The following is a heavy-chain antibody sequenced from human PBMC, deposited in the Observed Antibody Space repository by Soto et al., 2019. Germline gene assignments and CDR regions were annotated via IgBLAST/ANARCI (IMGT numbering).Heavy chain of an antibody. V-gene: IGHV1-69*13. CDR1: GGTFSGYS. D-gene: IGHD2-2*01. CDR3: ARVYSVVGERHAEMDV. CDR2: IIPIFGTA. J-gene: IGHJ6*02. Sequence: SVKVSCKASGGTFSGYSISWVRQAPGQGLEWMGGIIPIFGTANYAQKFQGRVTITADASISTAYMELSSLRSEDTAVYYCARVYSVVGERHAEMDVWGQGTTVTVSS.